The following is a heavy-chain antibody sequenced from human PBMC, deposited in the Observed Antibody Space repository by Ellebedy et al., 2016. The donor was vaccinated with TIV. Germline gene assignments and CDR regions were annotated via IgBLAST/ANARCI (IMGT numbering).Heavy chain of an antibody. CDR3: ARQGDYDSSGYYRLPWSN. Sequence: AASVKVSCKASGYTFTSYGISWVRQAPGQGLEWMGWISAYNGNTNYAQKLQGRVTMTTDTSTSTAYMELRSLRSDDTAVYYCARQGDYDSSGYYRLPWSNWGQGTLVTVSS. CDR2: ISAYNGNT. V-gene: IGHV1-18*04. D-gene: IGHD3-22*01. CDR1: GYTFTSYG. J-gene: IGHJ4*02.